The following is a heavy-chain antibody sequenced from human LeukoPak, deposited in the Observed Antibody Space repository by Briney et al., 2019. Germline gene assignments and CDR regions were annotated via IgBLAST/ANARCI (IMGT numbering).Heavy chain of an antibody. V-gene: IGHV3-23*01. CDR2: ISGTGGAT. CDR3: VKDPRDTYGTNWFVS. D-gene: IGHD2-21*01. CDR1: GFSFGNYA. J-gene: IGHJ5*01. Sequence: GGSLGLSCVASGFSFGNYAMSWVRQAPGKGLQWVSQISGTGGATWYAGFARDRFTISRDNSKETLYLQMSGLRVEDTAMYYCVKDPRDTYGTNWFVSWGQGTLLIVSS.